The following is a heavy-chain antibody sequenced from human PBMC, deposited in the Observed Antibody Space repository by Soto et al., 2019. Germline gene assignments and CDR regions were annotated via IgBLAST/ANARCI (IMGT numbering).Heavy chain of an antibody. CDR2: IYPGDSDT. Sequence: EVQLVQSGAEVTKPGESLKISCKASGYSFTDYWIGWVRQMPGKGLEWMGIIYPGDSDTKYSPSFQGQVTMSADKSISTAYLQWNSLKASDTAMYYCARDGLSSSSSFDYWGQGTPVTVS. V-gene: IGHV5-51*01. J-gene: IGHJ4*02. CDR1: GYSFTDYW. D-gene: IGHD6-6*01. CDR3: ARDGLSSSSSFDY.